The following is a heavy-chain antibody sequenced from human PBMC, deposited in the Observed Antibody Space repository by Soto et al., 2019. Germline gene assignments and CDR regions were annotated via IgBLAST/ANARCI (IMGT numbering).Heavy chain of an antibody. D-gene: IGHD6-19*01. J-gene: IGHJ4*02. CDR3: ASNIAVAGAFDY. Sequence: QVQLVQSGAEVKKPGASVKVSCKASGYTFTSYGISWVRQAPGQGLEWMGWISVYSGNTNYAQKPQGRVTMTTDTATSTAYMELRSLRSDDTAVYYCASNIAVAGAFDYWGQGTLVTVSS. CDR2: ISVYSGNT. CDR1: GYTFTSYG. V-gene: IGHV1-18*01.